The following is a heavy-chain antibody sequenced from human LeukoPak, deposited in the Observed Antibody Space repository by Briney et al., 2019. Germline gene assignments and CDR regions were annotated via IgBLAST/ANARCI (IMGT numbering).Heavy chain of an antibody. Sequence: ASVKVSCKASGYTFTGYYMHWVRQAPGQGLEWMRRINPNSGGTNYAQKFQGRVTMTRDTSISTAYMELSRLRSDDTAVYYCASDSLEWLSFDYWGPGTLVTVSS. J-gene: IGHJ4*02. CDR3: ASDSLEWLSFDY. D-gene: IGHD3-3*01. CDR2: INPNSGGT. CDR1: GYTFTGYY. V-gene: IGHV1-2*06.